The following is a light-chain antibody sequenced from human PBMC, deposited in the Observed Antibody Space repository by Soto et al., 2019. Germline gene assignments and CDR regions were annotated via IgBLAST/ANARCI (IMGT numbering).Light chain of an antibody. J-gene: IGLJ1*01. CDR3: LTWENSLSAWV. CDR2: ANI. Sequence: QSVLTQPPSVSAAPRPKVTIPCSGSSSNIGNNYVSWYQQLPGTAPKLLTYANIKRPSGIPDRFSGSKSGTSATLGITGLQTGDEADYYCLTWENSLSAWVFGAGTKLTVL. CDR1: SSNIGNNY. V-gene: IGLV1-51*02.